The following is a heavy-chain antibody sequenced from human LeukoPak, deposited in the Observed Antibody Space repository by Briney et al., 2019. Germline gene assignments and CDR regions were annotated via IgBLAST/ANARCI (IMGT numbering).Heavy chain of an antibody. CDR2: ISYSGST. CDR1: GYSISSGYY. CDR3: AKSHPAVTTTDWYFDL. Sequence: SETLSLTCTVSGYSISSGYYWGWIRQPPGEGLEWIGYISYSGSTQSNPALKSRVTRSGDRSKNQFSLKMTSVTAADTAVYYCAKSHPAVTTTDWYFDLWGRGTLVTVSS. J-gene: IGHJ2*01. D-gene: IGHD4-17*01. V-gene: IGHV4-38-2*02.